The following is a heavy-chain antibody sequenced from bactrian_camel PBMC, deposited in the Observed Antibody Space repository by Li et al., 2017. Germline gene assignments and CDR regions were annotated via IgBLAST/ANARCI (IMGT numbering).Heavy chain of an antibody. D-gene: IGHD2*01. CDR1: GYTLPMN. Sequence: VQLVESGGGSVQAGGSLRLSCVASGYTLPMNMGWFRRHPGQEREGVAFAYTGGASTYVADSVKGRFTISRGNNKNTVYLQMNSPKPEDTAMYYCAVRTLCGSFALKSTSDVLLWGQGTQVTVS. CDR2: AYTGGAST. CDR3: AVRTLCGSFALKSTSDVLL. J-gene: IGHJ4*01. V-gene: IGHV3S40*01.